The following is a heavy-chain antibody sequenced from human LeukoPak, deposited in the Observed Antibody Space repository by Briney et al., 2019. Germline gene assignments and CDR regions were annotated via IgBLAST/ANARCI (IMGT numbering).Heavy chain of an antibody. Sequence: ASVKVSCKTSGYTFTAYYMHWVRQAPGQGLEWMGWINPNSGDTRYGQKFQGRVTMTRDTSISTAYMELSRLRSDDTAVYYCAIATGGCSSTSCYTAWVFDYWGQGTLVTVSS. V-gene: IGHV1-2*02. D-gene: IGHD2-2*02. J-gene: IGHJ4*02. CDR3: AIATGGCSSTSCYTAWVFDY. CDR2: INPNSGDT. CDR1: GYTFTAYY.